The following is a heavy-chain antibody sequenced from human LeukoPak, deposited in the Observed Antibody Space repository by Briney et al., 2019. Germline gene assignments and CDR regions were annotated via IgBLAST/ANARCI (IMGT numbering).Heavy chain of an antibody. CDR2: IYYSGNI. Sequence: SETLSLTCTVSGDSVSSSRYYWGWIRQPPGKGLEWIGNIYYSGNIYYNPSLKSRVSMSVDTSKNQFSLELSSVTAADTAVYYCAREVSGSYPGRYFDYWGQGTLVTVSS. CDR3: AREVSGSYPGRYFDY. J-gene: IGHJ4*02. V-gene: IGHV4-39*07. D-gene: IGHD1-26*01. CDR1: GDSVSSSRYY.